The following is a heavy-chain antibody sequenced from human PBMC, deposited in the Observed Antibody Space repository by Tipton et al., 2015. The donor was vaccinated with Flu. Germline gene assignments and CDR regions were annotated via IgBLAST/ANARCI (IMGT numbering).Heavy chain of an antibody. Sequence: QLVQSGAEVKKPGASVKVSCKVSGYTLTELSMHWGRQAPGQGLEWMGWISAYNGNTNYAQKLQGRVTMTTDTSTSTAYMELRSLRSDDTAVYYCAREAKWELAPVSYYYGMDVWGQGTTVTVSS. CDR2: ISAYNGNT. J-gene: IGHJ6*02. V-gene: IGHV1-18*01. D-gene: IGHD1-26*01. CDR3: AREAKWELAPVSYYYGMDV. CDR1: GYTLTELS.